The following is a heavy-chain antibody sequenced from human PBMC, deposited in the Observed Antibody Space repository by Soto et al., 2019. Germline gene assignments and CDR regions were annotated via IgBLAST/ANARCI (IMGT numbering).Heavy chain of an antibody. CDR2: MDPNSGNK. J-gene: IGHJ4*01. CDR3: AREQSVAGNDY. V-gene: IGHV1-8*01. D-gene: IGHD6-19*01. Sequence: QVQLVQSGAEVKKPGASVKVSCKASGYTFTSYDINWVRQATGQGLEWMGWMDPNSGNKGYAQKFNGRVTMTRNTSISTAYMELSSLRSEDTAVYYGAREQSVAGNDYWGHGTLVTVSS. CDR1: GYTFTSYD.